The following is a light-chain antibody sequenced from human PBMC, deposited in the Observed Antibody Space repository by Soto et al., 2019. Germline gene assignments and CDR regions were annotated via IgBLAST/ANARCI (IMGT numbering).Light chain of an antibody. CDR2: GNS. Sequence: QSVLTQPPSVSGAPGQRVTISCTGSSSNIGAGYDVHWYQQLPGTAPKLLTYGNSNRPSGVPDRFSGSKSGTSASLAITGLQAEDEADYYCQSYDSSHYVFGTGTKVTVL. CDR3: QSYDSSHYV. V-gene: IGLV1-40*01. CDR1: SSNIGAGYD. J-gene: IGLJ1*01.